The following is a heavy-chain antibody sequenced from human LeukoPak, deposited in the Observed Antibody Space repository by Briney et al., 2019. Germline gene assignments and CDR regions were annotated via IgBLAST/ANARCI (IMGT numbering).Heavy chain of an antibody. J-gene: IGHJ5*02. D-gene: IGHD4-23*01. CDR3: ARRDGGDWFDP. V-gene: IGHV1-8*03. CDR1: GYTFTSYD. Sequence: GASVKVSCKASGYTFTSYDINWVRQATGQGLEWMGWMNPNSGNTGYAQKFQGRVTITRNTSIRTAYMELSSLRSEDTAAYYCARRDGGDWFDPWGQGTLVTVSS. CDR2: MNPNSGNT.